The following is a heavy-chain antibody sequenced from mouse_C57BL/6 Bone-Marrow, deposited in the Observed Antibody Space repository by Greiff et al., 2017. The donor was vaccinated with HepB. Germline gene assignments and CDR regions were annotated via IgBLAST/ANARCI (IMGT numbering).Heavy chain of an antibody. CDR1: GYTFTSYW. D-gene: IGHD1-1*01. J-gene: IGHJ2*01. V-gene: IGHV1-69*01. Sequence: QVQLQQPGAELVMPGASVKLSCKASGYTFTSYWMHWVKQRPGQGLEWIGEIDPSDSYTNYNQKFKGKSKLTVDKSSSTAYMQLSSLKSEDSAVYYWDYYGSSYGNYWGQGTTLTVSS. CDR3: DYYGSSYGNY. CDR2: IDPSDSYT.